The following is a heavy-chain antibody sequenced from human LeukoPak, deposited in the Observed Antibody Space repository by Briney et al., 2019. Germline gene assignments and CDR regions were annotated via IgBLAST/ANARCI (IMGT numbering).Heavy chain of an antibody. J-gene: IGHJ6*02. Sequence: GGSLRLSCAASRFTFSSYSMNWVRQAPGKGLEWVSVIYSGGSTYYADSVKGRFTISRDKSKNTLYLQMNSLRAEDTALYYCARGPRAPYYGMDVWGQGTTVTVSS. CDR1: RFTFSSYS. CDR2: IYSGGST. CDR3: ARGPRAPYYGMDV. V-gene: IGHV3-53*01.